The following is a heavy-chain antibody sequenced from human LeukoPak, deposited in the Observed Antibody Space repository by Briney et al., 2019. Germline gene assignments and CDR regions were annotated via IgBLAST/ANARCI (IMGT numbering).Heavy chain of an antibody. CDR2: INHSGST. CDR3: ARGFGSGSGGSCYSCNWFDP. CDR1: GGSFSGYY. D-gene: IGHD2-15*01. Sequence: PSETLSLTCAVYGGSFSGYYWGWIRQPPGKGLEWIGEINHSGSTNYNASLKSRVTISVDTSKNQFSLKLSSVTAADTAVYYCARGFGSGSGGSCYSCNWFDPWGQGTLVTVSS. V-gene: IGHV4-34*01. J-gene: IGHJ5*02.